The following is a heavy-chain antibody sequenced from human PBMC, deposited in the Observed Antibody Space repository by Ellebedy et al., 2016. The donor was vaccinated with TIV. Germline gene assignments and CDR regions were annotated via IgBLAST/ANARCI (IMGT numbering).Heavy chain of an antibody. J-gene: IGHJ4*02. D-gene: IGHD3-22*01. Sequence: GESLKISCAASGITFSYFAMSWVRQAPGKGLEWVSAISGGGGSTYYADSVKGRFTISRDDSKNTLSLQMNSLRVEDTAVYYCAKDLDTNGYYPFDSWGQGTLVTVSS. CDR2: ISGGGGST. CDR1: GITFSYFA. CDR3: AKDLDTNGYYPFDS. V-gene: IGHV3-23*01.